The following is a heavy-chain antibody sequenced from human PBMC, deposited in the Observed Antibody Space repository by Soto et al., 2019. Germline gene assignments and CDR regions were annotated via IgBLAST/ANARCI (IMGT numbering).Heavy chain of an antibody. CDR1: GGSISDDSY. D-gene: IGHD2-2*01. V-gene: IGHV4-30-4*01. CDR2: IYHTGNT. J-gene: IGHJ5*01. CDR3: ARDEYQLLSSVSWFDS. Sequence: PSETLSLTCTVSGGSISDDSYWSWIRQTPGKGLEWIGYIYHTGNTYYNPSLRSRVSISVDKSKSQFSLKLISVTAADTAVYFCARDEYQLLSSVSWFDSRGQGTLVTVSS.